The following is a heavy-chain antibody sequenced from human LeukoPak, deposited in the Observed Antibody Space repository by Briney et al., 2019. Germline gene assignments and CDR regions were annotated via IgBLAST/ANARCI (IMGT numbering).Heavy chain of an antibody. Sequence: GRSLRLSCTASGFTFGDYAMSWVRQAPGKGLEWVGFIRSKAYGGTKEYAASVKGRFTISRDDSKSIAYLQMNSLKTEDTAVYYCTREVVVISHDAFDIWGQGTMVTVSS. V-gene: IGHV3-49*04. D-gene: IGHD3-22*01. CDR3: TREVVVISHDAFDI. J-gene: IGHJ3*02. CDR1: GFTFGDYA. CDR2: IRSKAYGGTK.